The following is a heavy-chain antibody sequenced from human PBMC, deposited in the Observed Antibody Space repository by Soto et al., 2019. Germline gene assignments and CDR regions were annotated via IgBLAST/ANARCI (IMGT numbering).Heavy chain of an antibody. CDR2: IIPIFGTA. V-gene: IGHV1-69*13. CDR3: ALYYYDSSGYYPNWFDP. D-gene: IGHD3-22*01. J-gene: IGHJ5*02. Sequence: GASVKVSCKASGGTISSYAISWVRQAPGQGLEWMGGIIPIFGTANYAQKFQGRVTITADESTSTAYMELSSLRSEDTAVYYCALYYYDSSGYYPNWFDPWGQGTLVTVSS. CDR1: GGTISSYA.